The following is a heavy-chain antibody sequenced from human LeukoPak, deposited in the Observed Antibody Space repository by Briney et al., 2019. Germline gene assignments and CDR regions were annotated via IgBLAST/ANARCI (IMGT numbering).Heavy chain of an antibody. CDR1: GGSISSGSYY. CDR3: AREVGIVAAGSYDYYYMDV. CDR2: IYTSRST. Sequence: PSQTLSLTSTVSGGSISSGSYYWSWIRQPAGKGLEWIGRIYTSRSTNYNPSLKSRVTISVDTSKNQFSLKLSSVTAADTAVYYCAREVGIVAAGSYDYYYMDVWGKGTTVTVSS. J-gene: IGHJ6*03. D-gene: IGHD6-13*01. V-gene: IGHV4-61*02.